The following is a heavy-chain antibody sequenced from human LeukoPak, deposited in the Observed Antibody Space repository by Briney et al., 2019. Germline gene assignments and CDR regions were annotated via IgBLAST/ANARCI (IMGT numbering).Heavy chain of an antibody. CDR2: ISGSGGRT. D-gene: IGHD5-12*01. CDR1: QFTFADSQFTFKNFA. CDR3: ATSPSGYDSYPSSDY. V-gene: IGHV3-23*01. J-gene: IGHJ4*02. Sequence: GGSLRLSCAASQFTFADSQFTFKNFAMSWVRQAPGKGLECVSAISGSGGRTYYADSVKGRFTISRDNSKNTLYLQMNSLRADDTAIYYCATSPSGYDSYPSSDYWGQGTLVTVSS.